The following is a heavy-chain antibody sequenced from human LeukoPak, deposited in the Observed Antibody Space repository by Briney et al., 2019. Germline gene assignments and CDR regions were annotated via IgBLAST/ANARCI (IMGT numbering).Heavy chain of an antibody. V-gene: IGHV1-8*01. CDR1: GYSFTSYE. Sequence: ASVKVSRKASGYSFTSYEINWVRQAPGQGLEWMGWMNPNSGNTGYTHPFQGRLSMTRDTSKNTAYMELSSLRSDDTAVYYCARAKVLRFFEWLSSWGQGTLVTVSS. CDR2: MNPNSGNT. J-gene: IGHJ5*02. CDR3: ARAKVLRFFEWLSS. D-gene: IGHD3-3*01.